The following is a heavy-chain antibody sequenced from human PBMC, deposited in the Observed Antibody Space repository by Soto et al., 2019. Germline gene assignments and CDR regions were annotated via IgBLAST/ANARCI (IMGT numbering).Heavy chain of an antibody. D-gene: IGHD3-16*02. J-gene: IGHJ6*02. CDR1: GGTFSSFA. V-gene: IGHV1-69*13. CDR3: ARRYNNQSKYRNTGYGMAV. CDR2: IIPIFGTA. Sequence: ASVKVSCKASGGTFSSFAISWVRQAPGQGLEWMGGIIPIFGTANYAQKFQGRVTITADESTSTAYMELSSLRSEDTAVYYCARRYNNQSKYRNTGYGMAVWGQGTTVTVSS.